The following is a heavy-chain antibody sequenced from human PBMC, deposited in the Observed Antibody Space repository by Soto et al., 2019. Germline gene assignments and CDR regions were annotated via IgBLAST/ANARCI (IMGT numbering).Heavy chain of an antibody. J-gene: IGHJ4*02. V-gene: IGHV3-72*01. CDR3: ACPATRTSGFDS. D-gene: IGHD5-12*01. CDR1: GFTFSDHH. Sequence: PGGSLRLSCAASGFTFSDHHMDWVRQAPGKGLEWVSRARNKANSYTTEYAASVKGRFTISRDDSKNSLYLQMNSLKTEDTAVYFCACPATRTSGFDSWGQGILVTVSS. CDR2: ARNKANSYTT.